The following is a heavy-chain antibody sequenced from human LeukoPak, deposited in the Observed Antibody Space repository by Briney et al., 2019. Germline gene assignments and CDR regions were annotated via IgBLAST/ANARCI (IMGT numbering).Heavy chain of an antibody. CDR1: GFTFDDYA. D-gene: IGHD1-14*01. CDR2: ISWNSGSI. Sequence: GRSLRLSCAASGFTFDDYAMHWVRQAPGKGLEWVSGISWNSGSIGYADSVKGRLTISRDNAKNSLYLQMNSLRAEDTALYYCAKSTEPPEDYYYGMDVWGQGTTVTVSS. CDR3: AKSTEPPEDYYYGMDV. V-gene: IGHV3-9*01. J-gene: IGHJ6*02.